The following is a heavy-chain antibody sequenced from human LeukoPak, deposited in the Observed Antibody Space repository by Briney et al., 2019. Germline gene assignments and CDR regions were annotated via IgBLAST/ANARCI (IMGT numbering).Heavy chain of an antibody. Sequence: PSDTLSLTCTLSGDSVSGYYGSWIRQPPAKGREWIDYFYTSANTNYNPSLKSRVTMSVDTSKNQFSLKLTSVTAADTAVYYCARGLRDEERHYGYYYMDVWGKGTKVTVSS. V-gene: IGHV4-4*09. CDR3: ARGLRDEERHYGYYYMDV. CDR1: GDSVSGYY. CDR2: FYTSANT. J-gene: IGHJ6*03. D-gene: IGHD3-22*01.